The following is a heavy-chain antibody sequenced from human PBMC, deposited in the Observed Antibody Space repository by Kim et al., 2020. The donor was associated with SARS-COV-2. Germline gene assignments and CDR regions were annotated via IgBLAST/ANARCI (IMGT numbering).Heavy chain of an antibody. CDR2: IYYSGST. V-gene: IGHV4-59*08. Sequence: SETLSLTCTVSGGSISSYYWSWIRQPPGKGLEWIGYIYYSGSTNYNPSLKSRVTISVDTSKNQFSLKLSSVTAADTAVYYCARQAAPVYYWYFDLWGRGTLVTVSS. CDR3: ARQAAPVYYWYFDL. CDR1: GGSISSYY. D-gene: IGHD6-25*01. J-gene: IGHJ2*01.